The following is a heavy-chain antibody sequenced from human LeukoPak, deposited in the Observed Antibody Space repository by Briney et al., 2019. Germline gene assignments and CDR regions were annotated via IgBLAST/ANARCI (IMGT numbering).Heavy chain of an antibody. J-gene: IGHJ3*02. CDR1: GFTFSSYE. V-gene: IGHV3-48*03. D-gene: IGHD1-7*01. Sequence: GGSLRLSCAASGFTFSSYEMNWVRQAPGKGLEWVSYISSSGSTIYYADSVKGRFTFSRDNAKNSLYLQMNSLRAEDTAVYYCARELELFAFDIWGQGTMVTVSS. CDR3: ARELELFAFDI. CDR2: ISSSGSTI.